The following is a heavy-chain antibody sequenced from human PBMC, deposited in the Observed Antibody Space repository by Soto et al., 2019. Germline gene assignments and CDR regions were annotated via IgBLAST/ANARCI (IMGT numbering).Heavy chain of an antibody. CDR1: GYSFTSSW. CDR2: IYPGDFDT. D-gene: IGHD4-17*01. J-gene: IGHJ4*02. CDR3: ATMRTECGDYEGFDH. Sequence: GESLKISCKASGYSFTSSWIAWVRQVPGKGLEWMVMIYPGDFDTRYNPTFQGHVTISADKAISTAYLQWSRLKASDTAMYYCATMRTECGDYEGFDHWGQGTQVTVSS. V-gene: IGHV5-51*01.